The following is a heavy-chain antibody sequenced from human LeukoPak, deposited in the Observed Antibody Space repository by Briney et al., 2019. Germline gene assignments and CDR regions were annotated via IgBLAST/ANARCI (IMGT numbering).Heavy chain of an antibody. D-gene: IGHD3-3*01. Sequence: KPSETLSLTCAVSGYSLSSGHYWGWIRQPPGKWLGWIGSIYHSGSTYYNPSLKSRVTISVDTSENQFSLKLSSVTAADTAVYYCARQLVEYYDFWSGQENAFDIWGQGTMVTVSS. V-gene: IGHV4-38-2*01. CDR2: IYHSGST. J-gene: IGHJ3*02. CDR3: ARQLVEYYDFWSGQENAFDI. CDR1: GYSLSSGHY.